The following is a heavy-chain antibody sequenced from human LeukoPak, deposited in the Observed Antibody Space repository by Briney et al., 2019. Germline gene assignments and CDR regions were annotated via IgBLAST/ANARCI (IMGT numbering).Heavy chain of an antibody. CDR1: GYTFTGCY. D-gene: IGHD5-18*01. V-gene: IGHV1-2*02. CDR2: INPNSGGT. J-gene: IGHJ6*03. CDR3: ATSPGYSYGRNYYYYYMDV. Sequence: GASVKVSCKASGYTFTGCYMHWVRQAPGQGLEWMGWINPNSGGTNYAQKFQGRVTMTRDTSISTAYMELSRLRSDDTAVYYCATSPGYSYGRNYYYYYMDVWGKGTTVTISS.